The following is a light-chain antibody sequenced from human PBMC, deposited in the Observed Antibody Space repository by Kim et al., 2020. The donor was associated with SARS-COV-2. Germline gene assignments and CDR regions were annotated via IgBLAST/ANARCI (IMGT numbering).Light chain of an antibody. V-gene: IGKV1-5*03. CDR3: QQHNSYSLT. J-gene: IGKJ4*01. Sequence: ASVGDRVPITCRASQNINSWLAWYQQKPGKAPNLLIYEASNLQSGVPSRFSGSGSGTEFTLTISSLQPDDFATYYCQQHNSYSLTFGGGTKVDIK. CDR1: QNINSW. CDR2: EAS.